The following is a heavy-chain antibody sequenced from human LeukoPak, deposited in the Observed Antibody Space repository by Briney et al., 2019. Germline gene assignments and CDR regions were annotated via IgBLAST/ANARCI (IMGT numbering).Heavy chain of an antibody. CDR3: ARNRNYRSIDEKVDYFDY. J-gene: IGHJ4*02. V-gene: IGHV3-11*03. Sequence: GGSLTLSCAASGFTYNDYYMSWMRQAPGKGREWVSYISSSSSYTNYADSVKGRFTISRDNAKNSLYLQMNSQRAEDTAVYYCARNRNYRSIDEKVDYFDYWGQGTLVTVSS. D-gene: IGHD6-6*01. CDR2: ISSSSSYT. CDR1: GFTYNDYY.